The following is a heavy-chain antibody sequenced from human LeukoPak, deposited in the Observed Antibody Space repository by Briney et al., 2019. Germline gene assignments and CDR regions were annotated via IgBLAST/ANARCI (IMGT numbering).Heavy chain of an antibody. CDR1: GFTFSSYG. D-gene: IGHD2-2*01. J-gene: IGHJ4*02. CDR3: AKDKQYQLLPDY. Sequence: GRSLRLSCAASGFTFSSYGMHWVRQAPGKGLEWVAVISYDGSNKYYADSVKGRFTISRDNSKNTLYLQMNSLRAEDTAVYYCAKDKQYQLLPDYWGQGTLVTVSS. CDR2: ISYDGSNK. V-gene: IGHV3-30*18.